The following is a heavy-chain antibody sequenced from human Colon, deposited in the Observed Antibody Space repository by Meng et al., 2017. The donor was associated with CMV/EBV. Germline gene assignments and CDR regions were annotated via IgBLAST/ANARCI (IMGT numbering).Heavy chain of an antibody. CDR2: ISVYHGYT. J-gene: IGHJ6*02. Sequence: GESLKISCKASGYTFSSYGISWVRQAPGQGLEWMGWISVYHGYTNYAQKFQGRVTITTDESTSTAYMELSSLRSEDTAVYYCASTPGLGLGYYGMDVWGQGTTVTVSS. CDR1: GYTFSSYG. V-gene: IGHV1-18*01. CDR3: ASTPGLGLGYYGMDV. D-gene: IGHD3-16*01.